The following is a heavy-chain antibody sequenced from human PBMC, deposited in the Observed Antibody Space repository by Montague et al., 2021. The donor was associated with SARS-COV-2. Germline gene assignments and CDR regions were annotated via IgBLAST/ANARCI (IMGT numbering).Heavy chain of an antibody. Sequence: SETLSLTCAVYGGSISGYYWSWICKPQGKGKERIGEINHSGSTKYNSYLKSRVTISVDTAKNQFYLKLSFVTVADTAVYYCARGTKRVFTYDYDSSGYACDYWGQGTLVTVSS. CDR2: INHSGST. D-gene: IGHD3-22*01. J-gene: IGHJ4*02. V-gene: IGHV4-34*01. CDR1: GGSISGYY. CDR3: ARGTKRVFTYDYDSSGYACDY.